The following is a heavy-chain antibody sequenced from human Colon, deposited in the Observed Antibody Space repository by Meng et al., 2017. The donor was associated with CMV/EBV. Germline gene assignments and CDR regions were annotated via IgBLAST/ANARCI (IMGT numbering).Heavy chain of an antibody. J-gene: IGHJ5*01. CDR3: ARDRLIPDS. CDR2: LNPNDGTK. V-gene: IGHV1-46*01. D-gene: IGHD6-19*01. CDR1: GSTFTHNM. Sequence: KVSCKTSGSTFTHNMIRWARLAPGQGLGWMGILNPNDGTKYYTQKFQGRITMTRDTSTSTVYMELSSLRSEDTAVYYCARDRLIPDSWGQGTLVTVSS.